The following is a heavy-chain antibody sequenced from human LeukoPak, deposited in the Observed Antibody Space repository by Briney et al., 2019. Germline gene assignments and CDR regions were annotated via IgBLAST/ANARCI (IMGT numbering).Heavy chain of an antibody. D-gene: IGHD3-10*01. CDR1: GFTFNTYG. CDR2: ISSSSSFI. Sequence: GGSLRLSCAGSGFTFNTYGMNWVRQAPGKGLEWVSSISSSSSFIYYSDSVTGRFTVSRDNSKNSLYLQMNSLRTEDTALYYCAKEERGGLDYWGQGTLVTVSS. V-gene: IGHV3-21*04. J-gene: IGHJ4*02. CDR3: AKEERGGLDY.